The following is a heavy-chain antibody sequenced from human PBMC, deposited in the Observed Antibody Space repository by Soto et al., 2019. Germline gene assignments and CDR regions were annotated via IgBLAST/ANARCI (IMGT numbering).Heavy chain of an antibody. D-gene: IGHD2-2*01. CDR2: IYHSGST. Sequence: SETLSLTCSVSGGSISSGYWTWIRHPPGKGLEWIGEIYHSGSTNYNPSLKSRVIISVDKSKNQFSLKLSSVTAADTAVYYCASPRHCSSTSCYEGAFDIWGQGTMVTVSS. V-gene: IGHV4-59*12. CDR3: ASPRHCSSTSCYEGAFDI. CDR1: GGSISSGY. J-gene: IGHJ3*02.